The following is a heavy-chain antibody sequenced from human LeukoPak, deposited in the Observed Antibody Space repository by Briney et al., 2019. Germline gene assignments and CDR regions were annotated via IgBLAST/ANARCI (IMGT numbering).Heavy chain of an antibody. CDR2: IKQDGTEK. CDR3: AREGWLRDFDY. V-gene: IGHV3-7*01. Sequence: PGGSLRLSCATSGFTFRSYWMSWVRQAPGKGLEWVANIKQDGTEKYYVDSVKGRFTISRDNAKNSLYLQMNSLRAEDTAVYYCAREGWLRDFDYWGQGTLVTVSS. J-gene: IGHJ4*02. CDR1: GFTFRSYW. D-gene: IGHD5-12*01.